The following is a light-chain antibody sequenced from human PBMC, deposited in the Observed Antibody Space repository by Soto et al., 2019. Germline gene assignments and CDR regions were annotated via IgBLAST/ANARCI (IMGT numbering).Light chain of an antibody. CDR2: EVN. CDR1: NSDVGGSVY. Sequence: QSVLTQPASVSGSPGQSITFSCTGSNSDVGGSVYVSWYQQHPGKAPKLMIYEVNNRPSGVSNRFSGSKSGNTASLTISGLQAEDEADYYCSSFTGTSSQYVFGYGTKVTVL. CDR3: SSFTGTSSQYV. J-gene: IGLJ1*01. V-gene: IGLV2-14*01.